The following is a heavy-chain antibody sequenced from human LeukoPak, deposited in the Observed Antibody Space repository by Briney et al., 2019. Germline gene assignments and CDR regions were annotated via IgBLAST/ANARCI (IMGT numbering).Heavy chain of an antibody. V-gene: IGHV1-69-2*01. Sequence: ASVKLSCKASGYTFSDYYIHWVQQAPGKGLQWLGYIDPEDDETTSAANFQGRVTLTVDTSIDTAFMELSSLRYDDTAVYYCASWPYFVRDPNLVSAFDVWGQGTMVTVSS. CDR2: IDPEDDET. CDR1: GYTFSDYY. J-gene: IGHJ3*01. CDR3: ASWPYFVRDPNLVSAFDV. D-gene: IGHD3-9*01.